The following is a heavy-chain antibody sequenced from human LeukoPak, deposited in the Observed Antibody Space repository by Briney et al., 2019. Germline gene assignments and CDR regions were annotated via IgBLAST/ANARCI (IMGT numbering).Heavy chain of an antibody. J-gene: IGHJ5*02. V-gene: IGHV4-59*01. D-gene: IGHD4-17*01. CDR1: GGSISSYY. Sequence: SETLSLTCTVSGGSISSYYWSWIRQPPGKGLEWIGYIYYSGSTNYNPSLKSRATISVDTSKNQFSLKLSSVTAADTAVYYCAKNYGDYANWFDPWGQGTLVTVSS. CDR3: AKNYGDYANWFDP. CDR2: IYYSGST.